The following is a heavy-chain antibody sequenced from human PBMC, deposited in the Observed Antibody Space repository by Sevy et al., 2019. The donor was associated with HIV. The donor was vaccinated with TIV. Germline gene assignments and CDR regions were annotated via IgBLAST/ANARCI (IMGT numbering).Heavy chain of an antibody. J-gene: IGHJ4*02. CDR2: ISSSSSYI. V-gene: IGHV3-21*01. CDR3: ARDGGCSSTSCLLYFDY. D-gene: IGHD2-2*01. CDR1: GFTFSSYS. Sequence: GESLKISCAASGFTFSSYSMNWVRQAPGKGLEWVSSISSSSSYIYHADSVKGRFTISRDNTKKSLSLQMNSLRAEDTAVYYCARDGGCSSTSCLLYFDYWGQGTLVTVSS.